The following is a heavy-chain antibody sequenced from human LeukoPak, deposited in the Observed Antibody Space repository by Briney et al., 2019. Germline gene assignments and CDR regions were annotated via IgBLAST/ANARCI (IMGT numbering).Heavy chain of an antibody. CDR3: ARHPSGYRTDAFDI. D-gene: IGHD5-12*01. CDR2: IYFSGST. Sequence: PSETLSLACTVSGGSISSSSYYWGWIREPPGKGLEWFGSIYFSGSTHYNPSHKSRVPISVDTSKNQFSLELSALTAADTAVYYWARHPSGYRTDAFDIWGQGTMVTVSS. CDR1: GGSISSSSYY. J-gene: IGHJ3*02. V-gene: IGHV4-39*01.